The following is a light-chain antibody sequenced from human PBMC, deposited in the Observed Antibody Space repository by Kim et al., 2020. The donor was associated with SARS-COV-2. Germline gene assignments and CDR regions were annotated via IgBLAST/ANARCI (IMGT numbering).Light chain of an antibody. Sequence: GQSVTLSCTGTSSDVGGYDYVSCYQQHPGKAPKLMIYDVNKRPSGVPDRFSGSKSGNTASLTVSGLQAEDEADYYCSSYAGSNNYVFGTGTKVTVL. V-gene: IGLV2-8*01. J-gene: IGLJ1*01. CDR1: SSDVGGYDY. CDR3: SSYAGSNNYV. CDR2: DVN.